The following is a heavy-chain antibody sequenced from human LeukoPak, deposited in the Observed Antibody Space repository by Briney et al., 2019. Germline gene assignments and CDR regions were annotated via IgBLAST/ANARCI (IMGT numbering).Heavy chain of an antibody. Sequence: ASVKVSCKASGYTFTSYYMHWVRQAPGQGLEWMGIINPSGGSTSYAQKFQGRVTMTRDTSTSTAYMELSSLRSEDTAVYYCASPLGRGAFDYWGQGTLVTVSS. D-gene: IGHD7-27*01. V-gene: IGHV1-46*01. CDR3: ASPLGRGAFDY. J-gene: IGHJ4*02. CDR2: INPSGGST. CDR1: GYTFTSYY.